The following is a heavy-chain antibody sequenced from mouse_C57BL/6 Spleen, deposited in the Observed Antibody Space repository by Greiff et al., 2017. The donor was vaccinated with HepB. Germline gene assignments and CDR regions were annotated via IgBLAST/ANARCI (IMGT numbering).Heavy chain of an antibody. CDR1: GYTFTDYY. D-gene: IGHD1-1*01. Sequence: QVQLQQSGAELVRPGASVKLSCKASGYTFTDYYINWVKQRPGQGLEWIARIYPGSGNTYYNEKFKGKATLTAEKSSSTAYMQLSSLTSEDSAVYFGARGGITTVGAHWYFDVWGTGTTVTVSS. J-gene: IGHJ1*03. CDR3: ARGGITTVGAHWYFDV. V-gene: IGHV1-76*01. CDR2: IYPGSGNT.